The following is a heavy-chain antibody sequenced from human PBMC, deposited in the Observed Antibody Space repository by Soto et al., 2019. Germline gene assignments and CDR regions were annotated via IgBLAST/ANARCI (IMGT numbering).Heavy chain of an antibody. CDR1: GGSISSGGYS. J-gene: IGHJ6*02. V-gene: IGHV4-30-2*01. CDR3: ARGGYSGYDFRNYYYYYGMDV. D-gene: IGHD5-12*01. Sequence: NPSETLSLTCAVSGGSISSGGYSWSWIRQPPGKGLEWIGYIYHSGSTYYNPSLKSRVTISVDRSKNQFSLKLSSVTAADTAVYYCARGGYSGYDFRNYYYYYGMDVWGQGTTVTVSS. CDR2: IYHSGST.